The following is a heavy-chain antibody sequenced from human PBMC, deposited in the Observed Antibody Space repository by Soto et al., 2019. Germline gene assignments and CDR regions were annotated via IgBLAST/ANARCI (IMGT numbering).Heavy chain of an antibody. J-gene: IGHJ5*01. D-gene: IGHD1-26*01. V-gene: IGHV3-23*01. CDR3: AKAVGATTYNWFDS. CDR2: ISGGATGT. Sequence: GGSLRLSCAASAFTFSNYAMNWVRQAPGKGLEWVSGISGGATGTHYADSVKGRFTISRDNSKSTLYLQMNSLRAEDTAVYYCAKAVGATTYNWFDSWGQGTLVTVSS. CDR1: AFTFSNYA.